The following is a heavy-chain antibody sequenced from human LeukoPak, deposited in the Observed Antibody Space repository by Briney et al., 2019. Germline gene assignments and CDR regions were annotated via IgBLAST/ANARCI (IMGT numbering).Heavy chain of an antibody. Sequence: GGSLRLSCAGSGFTFARHALTWVRQAPGMGLEWVSTISGGGGSTHYADSVKGRFTISRDNSKDTVFLQMNNLRAEDTAIYYCAREGGSCTSSSCSDYFDYWGQGTLVTVSP. D-gene: IGHD6-13*01. CDR3: AREGGSCTSSSCSDYFDY. J-gene: IGHJ4*02. V-gene: IGHV3-23*01. CDR2: ISGGGGST. CDR1: GFTFARHA.